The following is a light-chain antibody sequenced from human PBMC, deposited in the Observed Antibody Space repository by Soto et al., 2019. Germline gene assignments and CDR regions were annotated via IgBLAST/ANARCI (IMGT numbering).Light chain of an antibody. V-gene: IGKV1-5*01. CDR2: DAS. Sequence: DVQMTQSPSTLSASVGERITITCRASQSISNWLAWYQQKPGKAPKLLIYDASTLESGVPSRFSGSGSGTEFTLTVSSLQPDDFATYYCQQYDTFLYTFGQGTKQEIK. CDR1: QSISNW. J-gene: IGKJ2*01. CDR3: QQYDTFLYT.